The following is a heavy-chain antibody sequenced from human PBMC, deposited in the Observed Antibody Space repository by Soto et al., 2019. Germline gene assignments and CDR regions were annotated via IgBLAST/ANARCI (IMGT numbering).Heavy chain of an antibody. J-gene: IGHJ4*02. Sequence: PGGSLRLSCAASGFTFSSYEMNWVRQAPGKGLEWVSYISSSGSTIYYADSMKGRFTISRDNAKNSLYLQMNSLRAEDTAVYYCARGGISGLLPDYWGQGTLVTVSS. CDR2: ISSSGSTI. CDR3: ARGGISGLLPDY. V-gene: IGHV3-48*03. CDR1: GFTFSSYE. D-gene: IGHD2-15*01.